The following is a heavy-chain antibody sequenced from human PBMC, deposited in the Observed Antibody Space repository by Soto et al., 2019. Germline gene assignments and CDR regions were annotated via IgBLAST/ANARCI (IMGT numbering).Heavy chain of an antibody. V-gene: IGHV1-69*02. Sequence: QVQLVQSGAEVKKPGSSVKVSCKASGGTFSSYTISWVRQAPGQGLEWMGRIIPILGIANYAQKFQGRVTITADKSTSTAYMELSSLRSEDTAVYYCARVTWGIQPYYFDSWGQGTLVTVSS. D-gene: IGHD5-18*01. CDR1: GGTFSSYT. CDR3: ARVTWGIQPYYFDS. J-gene: IGHJ4*02. CDR2: IIPILGIA.